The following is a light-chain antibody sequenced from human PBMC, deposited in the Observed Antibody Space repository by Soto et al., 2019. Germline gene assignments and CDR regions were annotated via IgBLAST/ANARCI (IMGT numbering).Light chain of an antibody. CDR1: QSVSSIY. J-gene: IGKJ1*01. CDR3: QQYNSWLWT. V-gene: IGKV3-15*01. Sequence: EIVLTQSPGTLSLSPGERATLSCRASQSVSSIYLAWYQQKPGQAPRLLIYGASTRATGIPARFSGSGSGTEFTLIISSLQSEDSAVYYCQQYNSWLWTFGQGTKVDIK. CDR2: GAS.